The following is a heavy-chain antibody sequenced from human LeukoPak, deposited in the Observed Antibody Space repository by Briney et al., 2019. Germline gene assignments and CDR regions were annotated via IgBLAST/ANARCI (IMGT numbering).Heavy chain of an antibody. J-gene: IGHJ4*02. V-gene: IGHV3-23*01. CDR3: AKDFVRYNIQFDY. Sequence: PGGSQRLSCAASGFTFSSYAMTWVRQAPGKGLEWVSAISGSGGSTYYADSVKGRFTISRDNSKNTLYLQMNSLRAEDTAIYYCAKDFVRYNIQFDYWGQGALVTVSS. CDR2: ISGSGGST. CDR1: GFTFSSYA. D-gene: IGHD1-1*01.